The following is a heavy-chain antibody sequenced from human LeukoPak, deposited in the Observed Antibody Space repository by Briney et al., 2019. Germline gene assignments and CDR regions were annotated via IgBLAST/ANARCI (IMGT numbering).Heavy chain of an antibody. CDR2: INHSGST. D-gene: IGHD2-15*01. J-gene: IGHJ1*01. V-gene: IGHV4-34*01. Sequence: PSETLSLTCAVYGGSFSGYYWSWIRQPPGKGLEWIGEINHSGSTNYNPSLKSPVTISVDTSKNQFSLKLSSVTAADTAVYYCARGILGYCSGGSCYSFPHWGQGTLVTVSS. CDR3: ARGILGYCSGGSCYSFPH. CDR1: GGSFSGYY.